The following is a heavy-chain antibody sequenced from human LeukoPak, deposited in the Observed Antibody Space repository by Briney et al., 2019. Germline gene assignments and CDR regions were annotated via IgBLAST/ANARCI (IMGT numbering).Heavy chain of an antibody. Sequence: GASVKVSCKAPGGTFSSYAISWVRQAPGQGLEWMGGIIPIFGTANYAQKFQGRVTITADESTSTAYMELSSLRSEDTAVYYCATGGYSYAYFDYWGQGTLDTVSS. CDR3: ATGGYSYAYFDY. CDR2: IIPIFGTA. CDR1: GGTFSSYA. D-gene: IGHD5-18*01. J-gene: IGHJ4*02. V-gene: IGHV1-69*01.